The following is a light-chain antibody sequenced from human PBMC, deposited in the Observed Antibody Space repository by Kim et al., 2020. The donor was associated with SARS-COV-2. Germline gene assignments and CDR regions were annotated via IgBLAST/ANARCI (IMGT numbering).Light chain of an antibody. CDR1: QSVSSSY. J-gene: IGKJ2*01. Sequence: PGERATPSRRASQSVSSSYLAGYQQKPGQAPRPLIVGASSRATGIPDRFSGSGSGTDFTLTISRLEPEDFAVYNSQQYGSSPGRYIFGQGTKLEI. CDR3: QQYGSSPGRYI. V-gene: IGKV3-20*01. CDR2: GAS.